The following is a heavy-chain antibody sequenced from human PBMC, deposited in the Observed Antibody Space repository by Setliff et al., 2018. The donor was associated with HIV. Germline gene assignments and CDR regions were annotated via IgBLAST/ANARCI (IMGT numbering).Heavy chain of an antibody. CDR3: SRELRQQLTLNWLDP. J-gene: IGHJ5*02. Sequence: SESLSLTCTVSGGSISRGGYYWSWIRQHPGKGLEWIGYIYYTGSTYYYPSLNSRVTISVDTSENQFSLKLSSVTAADTAVYYCSRELRQQLTLNWLDPWGQGTLVTV. D-gene: IGHD6-13*01. CDR2: IYYTGST. CDR1: GGSISRGGYY. V-gene: IGHV4-31*03.